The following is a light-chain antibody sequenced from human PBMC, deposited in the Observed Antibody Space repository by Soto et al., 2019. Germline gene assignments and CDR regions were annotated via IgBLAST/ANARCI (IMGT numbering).Light chain of an antibody. V-gene: IGKV3-20*01. CDR2: GSS. J-gene: IGKJ2*01. CDR1: QSVSSSY. Sequence: EIVLTQSPGTLPLSPGERATLSCRASQSVSSSYLVWYQQKPGQAPRPRIYGSSTRATGIPDRFSGSGSGTDFTLTISRLEPEDFAVYYCQQYGSSPFTFGHGTKLQIK. CDR3: QQYGSSPFT.